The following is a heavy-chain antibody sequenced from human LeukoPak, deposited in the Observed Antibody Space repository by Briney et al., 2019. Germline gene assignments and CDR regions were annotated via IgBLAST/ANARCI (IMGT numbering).Heavy chain of an antibody. CDR3: ARDPKLDAFDI. V-gene: IGHV3-21*01. J-gene: IGHJ3*02. D-gene: IGHD1-26*01. CDR2: ITDSGTGT. Sequence: PGGSLRLSCAASGFTFSSYALSWVRQAPGKGLEWVSGITDSGTGTYYADSVKGRFTISRDNAKNSLYLQMNSLRAEDTAVYYCARDPKLDAFDIWGQGTMVTVSS. CDR1: GFTFSSYA.